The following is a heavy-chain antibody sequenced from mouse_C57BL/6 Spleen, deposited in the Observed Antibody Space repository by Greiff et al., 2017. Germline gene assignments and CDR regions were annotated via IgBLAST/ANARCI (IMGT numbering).Heavy chain of an antibody. Sequence: QVQLKQPGAELVKPGASVKLSCKASGYTFTSYWMHWVKQRPGRGLEWIGRIDPNSGGTKYNEKFKSKATLTVDKPSSTAYMQLSSLTSEDSAVYYCARYYYSNSYWYFDVWGTGTTVTVSS. J-gene: IGHJ1*03. CDR2: IDPNSGGT. CDR1: GYTFTSYW. D-gene: IGHD2-5*01. V-gene: IGHV1-72*01. CDR3: ARYYYSNSYWYFDV.